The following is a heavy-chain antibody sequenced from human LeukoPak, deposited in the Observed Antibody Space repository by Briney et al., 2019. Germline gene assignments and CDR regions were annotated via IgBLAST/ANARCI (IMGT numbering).Heavy chain of an antibody. D-gene: IGHD3-22*01. CDR3: VRDDDRPDNGLDY. V-gene: IGHV3-7*01. Sequence: GGSLGLSCVASGFTFSSSWMTWVRQAPGMGLERVANIKADGSGKYYVDSVRGRFSISRDNAKNSLYLELNSLRAEDTAVYYCVRDDDRPDNGLDYRGQGTLVTVSS. J-gene: IGHJ4*02. CDR2: IKADGSGK. CDR1: GFTFSSSW.